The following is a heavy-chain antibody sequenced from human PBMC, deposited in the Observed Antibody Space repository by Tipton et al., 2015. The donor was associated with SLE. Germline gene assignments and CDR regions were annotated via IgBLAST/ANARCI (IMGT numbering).Heavy chain of an antibody. Sequence: LRLSCNVSGYSITRDSNYWTWIRQPAGKGLVWMGHIYTSGATNYNPSLKSRVTIVMDKSKNQFSLKLTTVTAADTAVYYCARRRGSANWYSRYGMDVWGQGTTVTVSS. D-gene: IGHD2-21*02. CDR1: GYSITRDSNY. CDR2: IYTSGAT. J-gene: IGHJ6*02. CDR3: ARRRGSANWYSRYGMDV. V-gene: IGHV4-61*09.